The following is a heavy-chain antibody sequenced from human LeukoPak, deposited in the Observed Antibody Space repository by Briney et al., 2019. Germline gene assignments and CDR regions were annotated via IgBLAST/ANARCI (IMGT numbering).Heavy chain of an antibody. CDR3: ARDYYPAANYFDP. J-gene: IGHJ5*02. Sequence: SQTLSLTCTVSGGSISSGSYYWSWIRQPAGKGREWIGRFYTSGTTIYNPSLMSRVTISVDTSKNQFSLKLTSVTAADTALYYCARDYYPAANYFDPWGQGTLVTVSS. V-gene: IGHV4-61*02. CDR1: GGSISSGSYY. CDR2: FYTSGTT. D-gene: IGHD4/OR15-4a*01.